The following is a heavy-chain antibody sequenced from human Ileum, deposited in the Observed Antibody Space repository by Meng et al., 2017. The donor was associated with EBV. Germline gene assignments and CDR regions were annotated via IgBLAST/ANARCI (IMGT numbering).Heavy chain of an antibody. D-gene: IGHD5-24*01. CDR3: ARDRGGYNVIDY. CDR2: NHYPGSS. CDR1: AVSVSSGSCS. V-gene: IGHV4-61*01. Sequence: GPARVYPSSTLSFIFSLCAVSVSSGSCSRRWLRTAPGKLLECIGNNHYPGSSTYNNSVTSRVTTSEDTFNIQFSLRLSSATAAYTAVYYCARDRGGYNVIDYWGQGTLVTVSS. J-gene: IGHJ4*02.